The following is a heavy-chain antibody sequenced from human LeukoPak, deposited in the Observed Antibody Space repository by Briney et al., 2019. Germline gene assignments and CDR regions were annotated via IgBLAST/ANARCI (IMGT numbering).Heavy chain of an antibody. CDR1: GFTFRTYA. CDR3: AKEVSGTAWAGVH. CDR2: IRQDGSEK. D-gene: IGHD5-18*01. J-gene: IGHJ4*02. V-gene: IGHV3-7*01. Sequence: PPGGSLRLSCAASGFTFRTYAMHWVRQAPGKGLEWVANIRQDGSEKYYVDSLKGRFTISRDNAKNSLYLQMNSLRAEDTAVYYCAKEVSGTAWAGVHWGQGTLVTVSS.